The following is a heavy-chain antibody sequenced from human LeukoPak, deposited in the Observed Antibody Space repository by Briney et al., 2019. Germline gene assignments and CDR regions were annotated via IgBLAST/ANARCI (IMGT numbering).Heavy chain of an antibody. J-gene: IGHJ4*02. CDR3: ARTVDYGDYFDY. CDR2: IYYSGST. CDR1: GGSISSYY. V-gene: IGHV4-59*01. D-gene: IGHD4-17*01. Sequence: PSETLSLTCTVSGGSISSYYWSWIRQPPGKGLGWIGYIYYSGSTNYNPSLKSRVTISVDTSKNQFSLKLSSVTAADTAVYYCARTVDYGDYFDYWGQGTLVTVSS.